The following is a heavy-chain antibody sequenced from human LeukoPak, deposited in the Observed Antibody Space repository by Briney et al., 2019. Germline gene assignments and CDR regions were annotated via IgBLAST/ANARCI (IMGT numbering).Heavy chain of an antibody. D-gene: IGHD2/OR15-2a*01. Sequence: GGSLTLSCAASGFTFSSYSMNWVRQAPGKGLEWVSYISSSSSTIDYADSVKGRFTISRDNAKNSLYLQMNSLRAEDTAVYYCARGSTLDYWGQGTLVTVSS. CDR3: ARGSTLDY. V-gene: IGHV3-48*01. CDR2: ISSSSSTI. CDR1: GFTFSSYS. J-gene: IGHJ4*02.